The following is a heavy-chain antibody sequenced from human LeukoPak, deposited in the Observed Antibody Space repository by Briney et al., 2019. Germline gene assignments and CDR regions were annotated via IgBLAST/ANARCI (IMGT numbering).Heavy chain of an antibody. CDR1: GGSFSGSY. D-gene: IGHD3-3*01. Sequence: PSETLSLTCAVYGGSFSGSYWSWLRQPPGKGLEWIGEINHSGSTNYNPSLKSRVTISVDTSKNQFSMKLSSVTAADTAVYYCASGRRRAVGALWNWGRGTLVTVSS. J-gene: IGHJ4*02. V-gene: IGHV4-34*01. CDR3: ASGRRRAVGALWN. CDR2: INHSGST.